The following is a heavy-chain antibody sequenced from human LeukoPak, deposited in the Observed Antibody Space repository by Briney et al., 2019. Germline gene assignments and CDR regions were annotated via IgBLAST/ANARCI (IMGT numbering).Heavy chain of an antibody. Sequence: ASVKVSCEVSGYTLTELSMHWVRQAPGKGLEWMGGFDPEDGETIYAQKFQGRVTMTEDTSTDTAYMELSSLRSEDTAVYYCARDYYGSGSYPYFDYWGQGTLVTVSS. V-gene: IGHV1-24*01. D-gene: IGHD3-10*01. CDR3: ARDYYGSGSYPYFDY. J-gene: IGHJ4*02. CDR2: FDPEDGET. CDR1: GYTLTELS.